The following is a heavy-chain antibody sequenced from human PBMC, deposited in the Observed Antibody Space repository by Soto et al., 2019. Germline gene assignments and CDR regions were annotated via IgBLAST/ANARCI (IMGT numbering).Heavy chain of an antibody. Sequence: QVQLVQSGAEVKKPGSSVKVSCKASGGTFSSYAISWVRQAPGQGLEWMGGIIPILGTANYAQKFQGRVTITADESTSTAYMELSSLRSEDTDVYYCARKVVVAATTWFDPWGQGTLVTVSS. D-gene: IGHD2-15*01. CDR2: IIPILGTA. J-gene: IGHJ5*02. V-gene: IGHV1-69*01. CDR1: GGTFSSYA. CDR3: ARKVVVAATTWFDP.